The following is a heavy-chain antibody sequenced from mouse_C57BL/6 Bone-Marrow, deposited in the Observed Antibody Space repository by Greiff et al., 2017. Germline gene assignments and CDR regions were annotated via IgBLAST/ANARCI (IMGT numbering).Heavy chain of an antibody. J-gene: IGHJ3*01. CDR2: IDPSDSET. Sequence: VQLQQPGAELVRPGSSVKLSCKASGYTFTSYWMHWVKQRPIQGLEWIGNIDPSDSETHYNQKFKDKATLTVDKSSSTAYMQLSSLTSEDSAVYYCARSRAPYYGSSSAWFAYWGQGTLVTVSA. D-gene: IGHD1-1*01. CDR3: ARSRAPYYGSSSAWFAY. V-gene: IGHV1-52*01. CDR1: GYTFTSYW.